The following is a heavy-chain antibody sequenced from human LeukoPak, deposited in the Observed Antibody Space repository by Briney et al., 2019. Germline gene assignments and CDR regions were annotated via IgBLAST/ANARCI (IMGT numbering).Heavy chain of an antibody. CDR2: INTSGSS. CDR1: GGSISSYY. CDR3: ARDLGGYPFFMDV. J-gene: IGHJ6*03. V-gene: IGHV4-4*07. Sequence: PSETLSLTCTVSGGSISSYYWSWIRQPAGKGLEWIGRINTSGSSNYNPSLRSRVTMSVDTSKNQFSLNLSSVTAADTAVYYCARDLGGYPFFMDVWGKGITVTVSS. D-gene: IGHD2-15*01.